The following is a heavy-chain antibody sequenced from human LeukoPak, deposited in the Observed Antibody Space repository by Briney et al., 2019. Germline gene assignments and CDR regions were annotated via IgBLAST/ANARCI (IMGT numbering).Heavy chain of an antibody. Sequence: GGSLRLSCAASEFTFSSFWMSWVRQAPGKGLEWVANIKQDGSEKRYVDSVKGRFTISRDNAKNSLYLQMNSLSAEDTAVYYCARGSSGWTSPFDYWGQGTLVTVSS. CDR3: ARGSSGWTSPFDY. J-gene: IGHJ4*02. CDR1: EFTFSSFW. V-gene: IGHV3-7*01. CDR2: IKQDGSEK. D-gene: IGHD6-19*01.